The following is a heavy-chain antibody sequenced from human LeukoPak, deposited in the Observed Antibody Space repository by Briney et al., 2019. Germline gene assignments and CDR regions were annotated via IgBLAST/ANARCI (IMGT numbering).Heavy chain of an antibody. Sequence: ASVKASCKASGGTFSSYAISWVRQAPGQGLEWMGGIIPIFGTANYAQKFQGRVTITADESTSTAYMELSSLRSEDTAVYYCARVSSRVTAAWYFDYWGQGTLVTVSS. CDR1: GGTFSSYA. J-gene: IGHJ4*02. D-gene: IGHD2-21*02. CDR3: ARVSSRVTAAWYFDY. CDR2: IIPIFGTA. V-gene: IGHV1-69*13.